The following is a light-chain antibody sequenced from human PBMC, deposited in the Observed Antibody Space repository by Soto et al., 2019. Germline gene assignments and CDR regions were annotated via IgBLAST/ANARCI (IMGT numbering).Light chain of an antibody. Sequence: DIQMTQSPSFLSASVGDRVTISCRASQSINTYLNWYQHKPGKAPKLLIYGTSDLQSGVPSRFSGGGSGTDFTLTISSLQPEDFATYYCQNSFSTLLITFGQGTRLEFK. V-gene: IGKV1-39*01. J-gene: IGKJ5*01. CDR1: QSINTY. CDR2: GTS. CDR3: QNSFSTLLIT.